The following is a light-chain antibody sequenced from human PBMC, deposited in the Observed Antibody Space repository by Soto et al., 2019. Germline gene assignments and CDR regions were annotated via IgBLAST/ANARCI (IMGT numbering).Light chain of an antibody. V-gene: IGKV3-15*01. CDR2: GAS. J-gene: IGKJ2*01. CDR1: QSVSSN. CDR3: QQYNNWPPNT. Sequence: EIVMTQSPATLSVSPGERATLSCRASQSVSSNLAWYQQKPGQAPRLLIYGASTRATGIPARFSGSGSGTEFTPTISSLQSEDLAVYYCQQYNNWPPNTFGQGTKLEIK.